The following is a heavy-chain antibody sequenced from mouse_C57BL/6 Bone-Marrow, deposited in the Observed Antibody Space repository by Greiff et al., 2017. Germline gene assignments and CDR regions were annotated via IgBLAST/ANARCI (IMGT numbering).Heavy chain of an antibody. D-gene: IGHD1-1*01. V-gene: IGHV1-69*01. Sequence: QVQLQQPGAELVMPGASVKLSCKASGYTFTSYWMHWVKQRPGQGLEWIGEIDPSDSYTTSNQKFKGKSTLTVDKSSSTAYMQLSSRTSEDSAVDYCARDLIITTVVSTDYWGQGTTLTVSS. CDR3: ARDLIITTVVSTDY. CDR2: IDPSDSYT. J-gene: IGHJ2*01. CDR1: GYTFTSYW.